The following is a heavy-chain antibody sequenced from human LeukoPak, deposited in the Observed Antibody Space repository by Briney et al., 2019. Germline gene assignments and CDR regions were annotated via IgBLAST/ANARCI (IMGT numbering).Heavy chain of an antibody. V-gene: IGHV4-4*02. CDR3: ARVRYVWGTSRLNNYFFDY. CDR1: GGSISSSNW. D-gene: IGHD3-16*01. Sequence: PSGTLSLTCAVSGGSISSSNWWSWVRQPPGKGLEWIGEITHSGSTNYNPSFKSRVTISVGTSKNQFSLKLSSLTAADTAVYYCARVRYVWGTSRLNNYFFDYWGQGTLVTVSS. J-gene: IGHJ4*02. CDR2: ITHSGST.